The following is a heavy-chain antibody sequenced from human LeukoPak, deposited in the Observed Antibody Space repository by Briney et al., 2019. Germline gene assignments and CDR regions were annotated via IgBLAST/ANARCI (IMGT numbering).Heavy chain of an antibody. CDR1: GYPFSGYD. V-gene: IGHV1-2*02. CDR3: ARAGGSGTYYVNF. D-gene: IGHD3-10*01. Sequence: ASVRVSCKASGYPFSGYDIHWVRQAPGQGLEWMGWINPQSGGTNFAQKFQGRVTMTRDTSISTAYVELSRLRSDDTAVCYCARAGGSGTYYVNFWGQGTLVTVSS. CDR2: INPQSGGT. J-gene: IGHJ4*02.